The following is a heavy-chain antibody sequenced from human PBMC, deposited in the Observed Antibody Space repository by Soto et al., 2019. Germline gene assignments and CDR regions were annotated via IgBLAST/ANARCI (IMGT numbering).Heavy chain of an antibody. J-gene: IGHJ6*02. CDR2: INHSGST. CDR3: ARGIGWNYFNYHYYGMDV. CDR1: GGSFSGYY. V-gene: IGHV4-34*01. D-gene: IGHD1-7*01. Sequence: SETLSLTCAVYGGSFSGYYWSWIRQPPGKGLEWIGEINHSGSTNYNPSLKSRVTISVDTSKNKFSLKLSSVTAADTAVYYCARGIGWNYFNYHYYGMDVRGQGTTVTVSS.